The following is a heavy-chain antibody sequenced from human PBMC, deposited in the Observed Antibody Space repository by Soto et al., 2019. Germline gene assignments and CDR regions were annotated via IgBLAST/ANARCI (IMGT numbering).Heavy chain of an antibody. CDR3: ARVEAAAGLFDP. V-gene: IGHV4-4*02. Sequence: SETLSLTCAVSGGSISRSNWWSWGRQPPGKGLEWIGEIYHSGSTNYNPSLKSRVTISVDKSKNQFSLKLSSVTAADTAVYYCARVEAAAGLFDPWGQGTLVT. CDR2: IYHSGST. CDR1: GGSISRSNW. J-gene: IGHJ5*02. D-gene: IGHD6-13*01.